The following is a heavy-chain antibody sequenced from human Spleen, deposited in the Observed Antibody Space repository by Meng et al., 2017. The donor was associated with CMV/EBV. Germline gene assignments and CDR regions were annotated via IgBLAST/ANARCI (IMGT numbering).Heavy chain of an antibody. V-gene: IGHV1-2*02. CDR3: ARDRMEQLPAGRAFDI. CDR2: INPNSGGT. D-gene: IGHD5-24*01. J-gene: IGHJ3*02. CDR1: GYTFTGQY. Sequence: ASVKVSCKASGYTFTGQYMHWVRQAPGQGLEWMGWINPNSGGTNYAQKFQGRVTMTRDTSISTAYMELSSLRSEDTAVYYCARDRMEQLPAGRAFDIWGQGTMVTVSS.